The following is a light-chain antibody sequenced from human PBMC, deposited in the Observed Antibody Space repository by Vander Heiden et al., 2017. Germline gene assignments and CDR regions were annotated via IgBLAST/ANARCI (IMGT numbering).Light chain of an antibody. CDR3: QQRSDWPVT. Sequence: ILLTQSPATLSLSPGERAPLSCRASQTIRRYLAWYRQKPGQAPRLLIYDASNRATGLPARFSGSGSGTDFTLTISSLEPEDSAVYYCQQRSDWPVTFGQGTRLEIK. J-gene: IGKJ5*01. CDR2: DAS. V-gene: IGKV3-11*01. CDR1: QTIRRY.